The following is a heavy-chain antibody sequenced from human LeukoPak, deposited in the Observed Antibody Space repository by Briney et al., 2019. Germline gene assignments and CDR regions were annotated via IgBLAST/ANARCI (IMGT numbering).Heavy chain of an antibody. D-gene: IGHD5-12*01. Sequence: SQTLSLTCAISGDTVSTNSAAWNWIRQSPSRGLEWLGRTYYRSKWYYDYAVSLKSRMTIYSDTSKNQFSLQLNSVTPEDTAVYYCARETGYSGYDGFDPWGQGTLVTVSS. CDR1: GDTVSTNSAA. CDR3: ARETGYSGYDGFDP. J-gene: IGHJ5*02. V-gene: IGHV6-1*01. CDR2: TYYRSKWYY.